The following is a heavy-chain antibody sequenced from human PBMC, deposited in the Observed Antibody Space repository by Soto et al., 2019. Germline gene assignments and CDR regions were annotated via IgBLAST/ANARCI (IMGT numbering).Heavy chain of an antibody. V-gene: IGHV3-21*01. CDR3: ARDRIAARRYWYFDL. Sequence: EVQLVESGGGLVKPGGSLRLSCAASGFTFSSYSMNWVRQAPGKGLEWVSSISSSSSYIYYADSVKGRFTISRDNAKNSLYLQMNSLRAEDTAVYYCARDRIAARRYWYFDLWGRGTLVTVSS. CDR1: GFTFSSYS. J-gene: IGHJ2*01. D-gene: IGHD6-6*01. CDR2: ISSSSSYI.